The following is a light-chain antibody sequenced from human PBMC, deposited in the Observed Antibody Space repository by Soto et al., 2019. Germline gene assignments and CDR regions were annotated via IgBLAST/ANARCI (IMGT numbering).Light chain of an antibody. CDR2: DAS. CDR3: QQFGSSPVT. V-gene: IGKV3-20*01. CDR1: QTVSSTY. Sequence: IVLTQSPCTLSLSPGERATLSCRTSQTVSSTYFAWYQQRPGQAPRLLFYDASTRATGIPDRFSCSGSQRDFTLTISRLEPEDSAIYYCQQFGSSPVTFGQGTRLEIK. J-gene: IGKJ5*01.